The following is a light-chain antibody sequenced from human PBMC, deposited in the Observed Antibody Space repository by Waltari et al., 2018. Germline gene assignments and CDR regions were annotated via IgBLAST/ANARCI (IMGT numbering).Light chain of an antibody. V-gene: IGKV4-1*01. J-gene: IGKJ2*01. CDR1: QSVLHSSNSKSY. CDR3: QQYFDSLS. Sequence: DIVMTQSPDSLAVSLGERAPFNCPSSQSVLHSSNSKSYLAWYQQKPGQPPKLIIYWASNRESGVPDRFSGSGSGTDFTLTISSLQAEDVAVYYCQQYFDSLSFGQGTKLEIK. CDR2: WAS.